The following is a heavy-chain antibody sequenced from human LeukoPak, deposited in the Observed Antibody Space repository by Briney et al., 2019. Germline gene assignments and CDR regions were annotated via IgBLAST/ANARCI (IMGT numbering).Heavy chain of an antibody. V-gene: IGHV3-11*04. CDR1: GFTFSDYY. CDR2: ISSSGSTI. J-gene: IGHJ3*02. Sequence: PGGSLRLSCAASGFTFSDYYMSWIRQAPGKGREGVSYISSSGSTIYYADSVKGRFTISRDNAKNSLYLQMNSLRAEDTAVYYCARRSAAKDAFDIWGQGTMVTVSS. CDR3: ARRSAAKDAFDI. D-gene: IGHD6-25*01.